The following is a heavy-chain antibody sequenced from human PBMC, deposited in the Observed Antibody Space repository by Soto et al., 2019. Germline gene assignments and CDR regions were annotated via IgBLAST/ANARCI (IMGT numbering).Heavy chain of an antibody. CDR2: IIPILGIA. J-gene: IGHJ4*02. Sequence: QVPLVQSGAEVKKPGSSVKVSCKASGGTFSSYTISWVRQAPGQGLEWMGRIIPILGIANYAQKFQGRVTITADKSTSTAYMELSSLRSEDTAVYYCASRPSSLLLFGDSFDYWGQGTLVTVSS. D-gene: IGHD3-10*01. CDR3: ASRPSSLLLFGDSFDY. V-gene: IGHV1-69*02. CDR1: GGTFSSYT.